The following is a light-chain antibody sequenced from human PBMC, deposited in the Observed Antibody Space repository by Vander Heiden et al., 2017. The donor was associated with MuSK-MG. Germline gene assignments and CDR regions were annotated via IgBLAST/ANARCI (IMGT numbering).Light chain of an antibody. CDR3: QVSDHRTEYPFV. Sequence: SYVLTQPPSVSVAPGQTSRITCEGDAIETKSVHWYQQKAGQAPELVIFYDVDRPSGIPDRFSCSNSDNTATLTTIRVEAGDEADEYCQVSDHRTEYPFVFGAGTRVSV. CDR1: AIETKS. V-gene: IGLV3-21*02. CDR2: YDV. J-gene: IGLJ1*01.